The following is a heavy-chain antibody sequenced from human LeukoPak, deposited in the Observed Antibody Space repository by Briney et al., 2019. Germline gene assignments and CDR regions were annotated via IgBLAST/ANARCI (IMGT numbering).Heavy chain of an antibody. CDR1: GFTFSSYG. CDR3: AKAWYSSSSDYFDY. CDR2: ISYDGSNK. J-gene: IGHJ4*02. D-gene: IGHD6-6*01. Sequence: GGSLRLSCAASGFTFSSYGMHWVRQAPGKGLEWVAVISYDGSNKYYAGSVKGRFTISRDNSKNTLYLQMNSLRAEDTAVYYCAKAWYSSSSDYFDYWGQGTLVTVSS. V-gene: IGHV3-30*18.